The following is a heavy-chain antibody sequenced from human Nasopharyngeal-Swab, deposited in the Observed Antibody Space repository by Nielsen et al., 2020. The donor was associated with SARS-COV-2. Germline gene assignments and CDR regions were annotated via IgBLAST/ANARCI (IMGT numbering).Heavy chain of an antibody. D-gene: IGHD2-15*01. V-gene: IGHV4-38-2*01. CDR3: ARLPTPIDGGTLGFDL. J-gene: IGHJ2*01. CDR1: GYSISSGYY. Sequence: GSLRLSCAVSGYSISSGYYWGWIRQHPGKGLEWIGSIYHSGSTYYNPSLKSRVTISVDTSKNQLSLKLSSVTAADTAVYYCARLPTPIDGGTLGFDLWGRCTLVTVSS. CDR2: IYHSGST.